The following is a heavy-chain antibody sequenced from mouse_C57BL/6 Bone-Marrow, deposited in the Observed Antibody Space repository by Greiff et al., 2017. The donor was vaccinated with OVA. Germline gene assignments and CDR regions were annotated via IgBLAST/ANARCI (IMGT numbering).Heavy chain of an antibody. Sequence: EVKLMESVGGLLQPGESLKLPCDSNEYEFPSHDMSWFRKTPEKRLELVAAINSDGGSTYYPATMERRFIISRDNTKKTLYLQMSSLRSEDTALYYCARGWLPNAMGYWGQGASVIVSS. D-gene: IGHD2-3*01. CDR2: INSDGGST. CDR1: EYEFPSHD. J-gene: IGHJ4*01. V-gene: IGHV5-2*01. CDR3: ARGWLPNAMGY.